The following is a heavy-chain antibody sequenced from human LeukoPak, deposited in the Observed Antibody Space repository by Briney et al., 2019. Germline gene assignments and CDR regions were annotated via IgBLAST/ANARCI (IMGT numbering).Heavy chain of an antibody. Sequence: SETLSLTCTVSGGSISSSSYYWGWIRQPPGKGLEWIGSIYYSGSTYSNPSLQSRVTISVNTSKNQFSLKLNSVTAADTAVYYCASFYCSGGSCYQYYSYYYMDVWGKGTTVTISS. D-gene: IGHD2-15*01. CDR1: GGSISSSSYY. J-gene: IGHJ6*03. CDR3: ASFYCSGGSCYQYYSYYYMDV. V-gene: IGHV4-39*01. CDR2: IYYSGST.